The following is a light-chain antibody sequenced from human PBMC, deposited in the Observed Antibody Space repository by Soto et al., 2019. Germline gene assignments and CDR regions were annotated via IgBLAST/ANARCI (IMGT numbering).Light chain of an antibody. CDR2: VAS. CDR1: QRVSSSY. Sequence: AQFLTILYLTSGXXATLSCRALQRVSSSYLAWYQQRPGQAPRLLIYVASNRASCVPRMFTGSGSGPDFTLTISPIERIGSAVSYCQQRSSCPSITFGHGRRLEIK. CDR3: QQRSSCPSIT. J-gene: IGKJ5*01. V-gene: IGKV3D-20*02.